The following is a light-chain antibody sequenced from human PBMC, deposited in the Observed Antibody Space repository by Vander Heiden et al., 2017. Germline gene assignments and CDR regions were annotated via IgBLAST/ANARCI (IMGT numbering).Light chain of an antibody. J-gene: IGLJ2*01. Sequence: QSALTQPPSASGSPGPSVTISCTGTRSDVGGYNYVSRYQQHPGKAPKLMIYEVSKRPSGVPDRFSGSKSGNTASLTVSGLQAEDEADYYCSSYAGSNNLVFGGGTKLTVL. CDR2: EVS. CDR1: RSDVGGYNY. V-gene: IGLV2-8*01. CDR3: SSYAGSNNLV.